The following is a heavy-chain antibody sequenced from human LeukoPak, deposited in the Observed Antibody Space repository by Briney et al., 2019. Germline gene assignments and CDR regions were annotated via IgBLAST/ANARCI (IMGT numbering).Heavy chain of an antibody. CDR2: IKSKTDGGTT. J-gene: IGHJ3*02. CDR1: GFTVSSNY. Sequence: PGGSLRLSCAASGFTVSSNYMSWVRQAPGKGLEWVGRIKSKTDGGTTDYAAPVKGRFTISRDDSKNTLYLQMNSLKTEDTAVYYCTVTGYYYDSSGYYYGDAFDIWGQGTMVTVSS. V-gene: IGHV3-15*01. D-gene: IGHD3-22*01. CDR3: TVTGYYYDSSGYYYGDAFDI.